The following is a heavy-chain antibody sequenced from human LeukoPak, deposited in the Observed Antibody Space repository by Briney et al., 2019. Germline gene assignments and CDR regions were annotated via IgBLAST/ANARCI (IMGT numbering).Heavy chain of an antibody. Sequence: PGGSLRLSCAASGFTFSGYWMSWVRQAPGKGLEWVANIKQDGSEKYYVDSVKGRFTISRDNTKNSLFLQMNSLRAEDTAVCYCARDWQWQQLDGDAFDIWGQGTMVTVSS. CDR1: GFTFSGYW. V-gene: IGHV3-7*04. CDR3: ARDWQWQQLDGDAFDI. J-gene: IGHJ3*02. D-gene: IGHD6-13*01. CDR2: IKQDGSEK.